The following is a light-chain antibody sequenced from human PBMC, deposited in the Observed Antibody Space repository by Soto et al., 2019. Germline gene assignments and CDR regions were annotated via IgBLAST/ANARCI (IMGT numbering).Light chain of an antibody. Sequence: DIQMTQSPSTLSASVGDRVTITCRANQSISTWLAWYQQEPGKAPKLLIYKASHLDSGVPSRFSGSGSGPTFTVAISSLLLDDVPTSYCQGYNSYSRRLGQGTKVAIK. CDR1: QSISTW. CDR3: QGYNSYSRR. CDR2: KAS. J-gene: IGKJ1*01. V-gene: IGKV1-5*03.